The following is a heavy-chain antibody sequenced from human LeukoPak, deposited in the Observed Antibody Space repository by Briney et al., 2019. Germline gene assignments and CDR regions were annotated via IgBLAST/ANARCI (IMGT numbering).Heavy chain of an antibody. V-gene: IGHV3-23*01. CDR1: RFTFKTHA. CDR3: AKRLKRNYYYHYAMDV. J-gene: IGHJ6*02. D-gene: IGHD3-22*01. CDR2: IDDSGVIR. Sequence: PGGSLRLSCAASRFTFKTHAMSWVRQAPGKGLEWVSRIDDSGVIRSYADSVKGRFTISRDNSKMTLTLQMNSLRAEDTAVYYCAKRLKRNYYYHYAMDVWGQGTTVTVSS.